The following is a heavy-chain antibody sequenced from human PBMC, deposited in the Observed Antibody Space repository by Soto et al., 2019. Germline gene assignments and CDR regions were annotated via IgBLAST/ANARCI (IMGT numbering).Heavy chain of an antibody. CDR2: SNPTCRAA. Sequence: SSVKVSCRAFGCTFSDYYGYWVRQAPGQAVAWEAWSNPTCRAASTAAKLRGRVTLTRDTSINSASKELTNLTSDDTAVYYCARGGLEWLPQLEDWGESCQATFS. CDR1: GCTFSDYY. V-gene: IGHV1-2*02. CDR3: ARGGLEWLPQLED. J-gene: IGHJ1*01. D-gene: IGHD3-3*01.